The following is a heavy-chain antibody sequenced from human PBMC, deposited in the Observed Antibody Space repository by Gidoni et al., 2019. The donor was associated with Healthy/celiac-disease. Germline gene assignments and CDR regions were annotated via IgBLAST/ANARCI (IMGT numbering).Heavy chain of an antibody. CDR1: GGSISSGGYY. CDR3: ARDRRNYYDSSGYYWDAFDI. CDR2: IYYSGST. Sequence: QVQLQESGPGLVKPSQTLSLTCTVSGGSISSGGYYWRWIRQHPGKGLEWIGYIYYSGSTYYNPSLKSRVTISVDTSKNQFSLKLSSVTAADTAVYYCARDRRNYYDSSGYYWDAFDIWGQGTMVTVSS. D-gene: IGHD3-22*01. V-gene: IGHV4-31*03. J-gene: IGHJ3*02.